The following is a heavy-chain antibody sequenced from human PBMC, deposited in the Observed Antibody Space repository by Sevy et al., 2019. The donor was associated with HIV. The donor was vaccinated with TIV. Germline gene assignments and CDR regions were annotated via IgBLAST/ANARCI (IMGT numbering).Heavy chain of an antibody. CDR1: GFTFSSYG. CDR3: ARHSTTVTTLSWFNP. V-gene: IGHV3-33*01. CDR2: IWYDGSNK. D-gene: IGHD4-17*01. J-gene: IGHJ5*02. Sequence: GGSLRLSCAASGFTFSSYGMHWVRQAPGKGLEWVAVIWYDGSNKYYADSVKGRFNISRDKSKNTLYLQMNSLRAEDTAVYYCARHSTTVTTLSWFNPWGQGTLVTVSS.